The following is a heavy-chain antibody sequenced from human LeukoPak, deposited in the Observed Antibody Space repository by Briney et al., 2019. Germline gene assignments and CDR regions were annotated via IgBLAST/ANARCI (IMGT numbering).Heavy chain of an antibody. Sequence: ASVKVSCKTSGYTFTGYYMHWVRQAPGQGLEWMGWINPNSGGTNYAQKFQGRVTMTRDTSTSTVYMELSSLRSEDTAVYYCARGPLYPTTDDAFDIWGQGTMVTVSS. CDR1: GYTFTGYY. J-gene: IGHJ3*02. CDR3: ARGPLYPTTDDAFDI. V-gene: IGHV1-2*02. CDR2: INPNSGGT. D-gene: IGHD3-16*01.